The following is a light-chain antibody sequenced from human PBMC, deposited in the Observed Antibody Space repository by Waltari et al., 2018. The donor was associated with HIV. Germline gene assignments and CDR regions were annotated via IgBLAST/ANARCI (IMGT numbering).Light chain of an antibody. CDR3: YSTDSSGKGV. CDR1: IFTYKY. Sequence: SYELTQPPSVSVSPGQTARITCSGGIFTYKYPFWYQQKSGQAPVAVIYESYKRPSGIPGRFSGSRSVTMATLTISGAQVEDEGDYYCYSTDSSGKGVFGGGTKLTVL. V-gene: IGLV3-10*01. CDR2: ESY. J-gene: IGLJ3*02.